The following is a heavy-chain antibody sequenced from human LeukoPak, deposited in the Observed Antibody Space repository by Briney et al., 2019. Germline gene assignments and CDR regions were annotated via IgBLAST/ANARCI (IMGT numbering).Heavy chain of an antibody. CDR1: GYTFTNYG. V-gene: IGHV1-18*01. D-gene: IGHD6-13*01. CDR3: VRDIALIAAAGYYFDH. CDR2: ISGYNGQT. J-gene: IGHJ4*02. Sequence: ASVKVSCKASGYTFTNYGISWVRHAPGQGREWGGWISGYNGQTISTPSLQGRLTMTTDTSTSTAHMELTGLTSGDTAVYYCVRDIALIAAAGYYFDHWGQGTQVTVSS.